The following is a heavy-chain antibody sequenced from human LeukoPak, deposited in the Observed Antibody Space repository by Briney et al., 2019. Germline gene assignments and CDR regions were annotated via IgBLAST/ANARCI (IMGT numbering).Heavy chain of an antibody. V-gene: IGHV3-23*01. CDR3: AKDHVEERDSSGYYYEVDY. J-gene: IGHJ4*02. CDR2: ISGSGGST. Sequence: GGSLRLSCAASGFTFSSYAMSWVRQAPGKGLEWVSAISGSGGSTYYADSVKGRFTISRDNSKNTLYLQMNSLRAGDTAVYYCAKDHVEERDSSGYYYEVDYWGQGTLVTVSS. D-gene: IGHD3-22*01. CDR1: GFTFSSYA.